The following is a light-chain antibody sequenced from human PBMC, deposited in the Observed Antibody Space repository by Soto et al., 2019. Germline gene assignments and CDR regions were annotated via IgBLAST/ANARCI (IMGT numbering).Light chain of an antibody. CDR3: QQYGSSSTWT. CDR1: RSVSSAY. Sequence: IVLTQSPGTLALSPGERATLSCRASRSVSSAYLAWYQRKPGQPPTLLIYAASSRVIGIPDRFSGSGSGTDFTLTISGLEPADFAVYYCQQYGSSSTWTFGPGTKVEIK. CDR2: AAS. V-gene: IGKV3-20*01. J-gene: IGKJ1*01.